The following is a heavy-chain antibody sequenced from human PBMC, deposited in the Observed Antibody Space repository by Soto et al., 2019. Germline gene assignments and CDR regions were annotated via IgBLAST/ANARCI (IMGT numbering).Heavy chain of an antibody. D-gene: IGHD6-19*01. CDR1: GFTFSSYG. CDR3: AKERIAVAGRGGWY. CDR2: ISYDGSNK. Sequence: QVQLVESGGGVVQPGRSLRLSCAASGFTFSSYGMHWVRQAPGKGLEWVAVISYDGSNKYYADSVKGRFTISRDNSKKTLYLQMNSLRAEDTAVYYCAKERIAVAGRGGWYWGQGTLVTVSS. V-gene: IGHV3-30*18. J-gene: IGHJ4*02.